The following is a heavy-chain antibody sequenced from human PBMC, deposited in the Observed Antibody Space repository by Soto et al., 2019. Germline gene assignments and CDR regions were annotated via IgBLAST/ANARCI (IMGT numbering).Heavy chain of an antibody. J-gene: IGHJ4*02. V-gene: IGHV3-21*01. CDR3: ARDGGYSGYDC. Sequence: EVQLVESGGGLVKPGGSLRLSCAASGFTFSSYSMNWVRQAPGKGLEWVSSISTSSNYIYYADSVKGRFTISRDNAKNSVYLQMNSLRAEDTAVYYCARDGGYSGYDCWGQGTLVTLSS. CDR2: ISTSSNYI. D-gene: IGHD5-12*01. CDR1: GFTFSSYS.